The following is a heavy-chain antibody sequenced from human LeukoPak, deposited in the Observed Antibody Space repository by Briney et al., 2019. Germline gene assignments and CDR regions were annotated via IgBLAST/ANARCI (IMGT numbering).Heavy chain of an antibody. CDR3: ARLNVYCSSTSCYAGDY. CDR2: IYYSGST. Sequence: SETLSLTCTVSGGSISSYYWSWIRQPPGKGLEWIGSIYYSGSTYYNPSLKSRVTISVDTSKNQFSLKLSSVTAADTAVYYCARLNVYCSSTSCYAGDYWGQGTLVTVSS. D-gene: IGHD2-2*01. V-gene: IGHV4-39*07. J-gene: IGHJ4*02. CDR1: GGSISSYY.